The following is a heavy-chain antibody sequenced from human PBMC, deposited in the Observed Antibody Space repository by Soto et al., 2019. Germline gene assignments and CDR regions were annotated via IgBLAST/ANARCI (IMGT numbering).Heavy chain of an antibody. J-gene: IGHJ4*02. CDR1: GFTFGNYA. V-gene: IGHV3-23*01. Sequence: PGGSLRLSCAPSGFTFGNYAMSWVRQAPGKGLEWVSATSGTGGSTNHADSVKGRFTVSRDNSKNILYLQMNDLRVEDTAIYYCAKVVGSSSWYVSVDYWGQGTLVTVSS. D-gene: IGHD6-13*01. CDR2: TSGTGGST. CDR3: AKVVGSSSWYVSVDY.